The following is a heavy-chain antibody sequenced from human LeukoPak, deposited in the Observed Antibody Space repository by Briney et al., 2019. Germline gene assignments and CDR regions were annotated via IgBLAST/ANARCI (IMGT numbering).Heavy chain of an antibody. CDR1: GFTFSSYA. Sequence: PGGSLRLSCAASGFTFSSYAMSWVRQAPGKGLEWVSAISGSGGSTYYADSVKGRFTISRDNSKNTLYLQMNSLRAKDTAVYYCAKYNYPLGHYYYGMDVWGQGTTVTVSS. V-gene: IGHV3-23*01. D-gene: IGHD1-20*01. J-gene: IGHJ6*02. CDR3: AKYNYPLGHYYYGMDV. CDR2: ISGSGGST.